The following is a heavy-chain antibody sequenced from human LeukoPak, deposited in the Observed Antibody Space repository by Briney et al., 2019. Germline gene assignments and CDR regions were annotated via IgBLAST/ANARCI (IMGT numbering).Heavy chain of an antibody. Sequence: SETLSLTCTVSGGSISSYYWSWIRQPPGKGLEWIGYIYYSGSTNYNPSLKSRVTISVDTSKNQFSLKLSSVTAADTAVYYCAREGHYDFWSGYYTYWGQGTLVTVSS. J-gene: IGHJ4*02. CDR2: IYYSGST. D-gene: IGHD3-3*01. CDR3: AREGHYDFWSGYYTY. V-gene: IGHV4-59*12. CDR1: GGSISSYY.